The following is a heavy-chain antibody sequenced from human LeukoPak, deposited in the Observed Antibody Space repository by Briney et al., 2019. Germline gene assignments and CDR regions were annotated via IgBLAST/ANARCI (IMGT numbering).Heavy chain of an antibody. V-gene: IGHV3-30*04. Sequence: GGSLRLSCAASGFTFNNYAMHWVRQAPGKGLEWMAVISYDGSQKYSADSVKGRFTISRDNSKNTLFLQMNSLRLEDTAVYFCVRDWAASSSWYRSWFDPWGQGTLVTVSS. D-gene: IGHD6-13*01. CDR1: GFTFNNYA. CDR3: VRDWAASSSWYRSWFDP. J-gene: IGHJ5*01. CDR2: ISYDGSQK.